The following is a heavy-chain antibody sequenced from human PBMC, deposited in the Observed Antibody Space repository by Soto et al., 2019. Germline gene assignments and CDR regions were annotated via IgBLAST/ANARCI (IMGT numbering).Heavy chain of an antibody. CDR3: ARGGSSSWYGGVYYYGMDV. Sequence: QVQLVQSGAEVKKPGSSVKVSCKASGGTFSSYAISWVRQAPGQGLEWMGGIIPIFGTANYAQKFQGRVTINADESTSTAYMELSSLRSEDTAVYYCARGGSSSWYGGVYYYGMDVWGQGTTVTVSS. V-gene: IGHV1-69*01. CDR2: IIPIFGTA. CDR1: GGTFSSYA. J-gene: IGHJ6*02. D-gene: IGHD6-13*01.